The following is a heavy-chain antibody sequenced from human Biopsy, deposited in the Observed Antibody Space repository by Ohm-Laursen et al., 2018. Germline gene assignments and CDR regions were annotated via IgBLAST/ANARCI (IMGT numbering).Heavy chain of an antibody. D-gene: IGHD2-15*01. J-gene: IGHJ6*02. Sequence: SLRLSCAASGFTFNAYWTYWVRQVPGKGLVWVSHIKSVGSWTNYADSVKGRFTISRDNAKNTLYLQMNSLRAEDTAVYYCVSFLKDLNMAVWGQGTTVTVSS. CDR2: IKSVGSWT. CDR1: GFTFNAYW. V-gene: IGHV3-74*01. CDR3: VSFLKDLNMAV.